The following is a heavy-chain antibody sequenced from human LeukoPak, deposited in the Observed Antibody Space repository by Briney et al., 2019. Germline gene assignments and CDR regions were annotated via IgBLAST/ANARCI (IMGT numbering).Heavy chain of an antibody. J-gene: IGHJ5*02. CDR1: GFTFSSYS. D-gene: IGHD3-10*01. CDR2: ISSSSSTI. CDR3: ARDRSYYGSGSSVWFDP. V-gene: IGHV3-48*04. Sequence: GGSLRLSCAASGFTFSSYSMNWVRQAPGKGLEWVSYISSSSSTIYYADSVKGRFTISRDNAKNSLYLQMNSLRAEDTAVYYCARDRSYYGSGSSVWFDPWGQGTLVTVSS.